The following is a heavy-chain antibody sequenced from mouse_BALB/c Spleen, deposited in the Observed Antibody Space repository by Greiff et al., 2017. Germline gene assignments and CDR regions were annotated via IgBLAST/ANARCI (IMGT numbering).Heavy chain of an antibody. J-gene: IGHJ2*01. D-gene: IGHD2-1*01. CDR1: GFNIKDTY. V-gene: IGHV14-3*02. CDR3: ARSGLYYGNYGFDY. Sequence: VHVKQSGAELVKPGASVKLSCTASGFNIKDTYMHWVKQRPEQGLEWIGRIDPANGNTKYDPKFQGKATITADTSSNTAYLQLSSLTSEDTAVYYCARSGLYYGNYGFDYWGQGTTLTVSS. CDR2: IDPANGNT.